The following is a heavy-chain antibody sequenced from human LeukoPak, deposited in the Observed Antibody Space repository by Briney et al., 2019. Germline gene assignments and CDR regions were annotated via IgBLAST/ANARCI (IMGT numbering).Heavy chain of an antibody. CDR1: GFTFSNYA. V-gene: IGHV3-23*01. Sequence: GGSLRLSCEASGFTFSNYAMTWVRQAPGKGLEWVSSIRGSGASSFYADSVKGRFAMSRDNSKSTLYLQMNSLRVGDTAVYYCGRDPNSDYVGAFDFGRQGTLVTVSS. D-gene: IGHD4-11*01. J-gene: IGHJ3*01. CDR2: IRGSGASS. CDR3: GRDPNSDYVGAFDF.